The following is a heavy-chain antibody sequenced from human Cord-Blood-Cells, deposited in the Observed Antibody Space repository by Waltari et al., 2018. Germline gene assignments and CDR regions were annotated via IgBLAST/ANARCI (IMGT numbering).Heavy chain of an antibody. V-gene: IGHV2-5*02. CDR1: GFSLSTSGVG. J-gene: IGHJ4*02. Sequence: QITLKESGPTLVKPTQTLTLTCTFSGFSLSTSGVGVGWIRQPPEKALEWLALIYWDDDKRYSPSLKRRLTITKDTSKNQVVLTITNMDPVDTATYYCAHSGYSSSWYPFDYWGQGTLVTVSS. CDR2: IYWDDDK. D-gene: IGHD6-13*01. CDR3: AHSGYSSSWYPFDY.